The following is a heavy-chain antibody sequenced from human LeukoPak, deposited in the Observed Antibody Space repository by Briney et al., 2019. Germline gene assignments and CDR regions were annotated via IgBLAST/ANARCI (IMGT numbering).Heavy chain of an antibody. CDR3: ARHIHYYYYMDV. CDR2: IYYSGST. J-gene: IGHJ6*03. CDR1: GGSISSSSYY. Sequence: KPSETLSLTCTVSGGSISSSSYYWGWIRQPRGKGLEWIGSIYYSGSTYYNPSLKSRVTISVDTSKNQFSLKLSSVPAAETAVYDCARHIHYYYYMDVCSKGATVSVSS. D-gene: IGHD2-2*02. V-gene: IGHV4-39*01.